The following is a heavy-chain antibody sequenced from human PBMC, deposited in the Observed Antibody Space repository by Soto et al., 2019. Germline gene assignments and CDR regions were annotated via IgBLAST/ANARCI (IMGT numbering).Heavy chain of an antibody. V-gene: IGHV3-33*01. CDR1: GFTFSNYG. D-gene: IGHD6-19*01. Sequence: QVQLVESGGGVVQPGRSLRLSCAVSGFTFSNYGMHWVRQAPGKGLEWVALIWYDGNNKYYADSVKGRFTISRDNSKNTLYLQMNGLGAEDTAVYYCAREFSSGWGYYYGMDVWGQGTTVTVSS. CDR2: IWYDGNNK. CDR3: AREFSSGWGYYYGMDV. J-gene: IGHJ6*02.